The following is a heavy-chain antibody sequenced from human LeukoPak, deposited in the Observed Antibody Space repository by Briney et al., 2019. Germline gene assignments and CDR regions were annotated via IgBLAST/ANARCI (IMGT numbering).Heavy chain of an antibody. V-gene: IGHV3-7*05. CDR2: INQDGSET. Sequence: PGGSLRPSCAASGFIFSTYWMSWVRLAPGKGLEWVANINQDGSETFYVDSVKGRFTISRDNGKNSLFVQMDSLRVEDTAVYYCVRGFDGYFGFDLWGQGTMVTVSS. D-gene: IGHD5-24*01. CDR3: VRGFDGYFGFDL. J-gene: IGHJ3*01. CDR1: GFIFSTYW.